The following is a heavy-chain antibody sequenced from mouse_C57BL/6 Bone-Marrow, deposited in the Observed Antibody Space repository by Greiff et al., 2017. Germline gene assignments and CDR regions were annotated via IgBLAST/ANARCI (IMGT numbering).Heavy chain of an antibody. J-gene: IGHJ1*03. V-gene: IGHV2-4*01. Sequence: QVQLQQSGPGLVQPSQSLSITCTVSGFSLTSYGVHWVRQPPGKGLVWLGVIWSGGSTDYNAAFISRLSISKDNSKSQVFFKMNSLQADDTAIYYCAKRTIYYYGSSYWYCDVWGTGTTVTVSS. CDR2: IWSGGST. CDR3: AKRTIYYYGSSYWYCDV. CDR1: GFSLTSYG. D-gene: IGHD1-1*01.